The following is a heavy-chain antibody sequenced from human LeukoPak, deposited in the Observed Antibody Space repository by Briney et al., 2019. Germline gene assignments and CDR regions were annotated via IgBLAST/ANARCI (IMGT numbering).Heavy chain of an antibody. Sequence: SETLSLTRTVSGGSISSYYWTWIRQPAGKGLEWIGRVSSSGTTNYNPYNPSLKSRVTISVDTSKNQFSLELSSVTAADTAVYYCARGDYYYYMDVWGTGTTVTVSS. J-gene: IGHJ6*03. CDR1: GGSISSYY. CDR3: ARGDYYYYMDV. CDR2: VSSSGTT. V-gene: IGHV4-4*07.